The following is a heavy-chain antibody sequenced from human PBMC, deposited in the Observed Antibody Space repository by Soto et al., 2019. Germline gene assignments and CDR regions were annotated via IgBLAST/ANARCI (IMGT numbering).Heavy chain of an antibody. CDR3: AIGTTNYYYGMDV. D-gene: IGHD4-4*01. CDR2: IYYSGST. J-gene: IGHJ6*02. V-gene: IGHV4-39*01. CDR1: GGSISSSSYY. Sequence: LSLPCTVSGGSISSSSYYWGWIRQPPGKGLEWIGSIYYSGSTYYNPSLKSRVTISVDTSKNQFSLKLSSVTAADTAVYYCAIGTTNYYYGMDVWGQGTTVTVSS.